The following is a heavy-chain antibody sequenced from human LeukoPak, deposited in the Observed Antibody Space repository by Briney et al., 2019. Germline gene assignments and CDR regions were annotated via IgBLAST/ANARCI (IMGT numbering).Heavy chain of an antibody. D-gene: IGHD3-9*01. Sequence: SETLSLTCTVSGGSISSYYWSWIRQPPGKGLEWIGRIYTSGSTNYNPSLKSRVTISVDTSKNQFSLKLTSVTAADTAVYYCARGNIYDILTGYVPGANWFDPWGQGTLVTVSS. CDR3: ARGNIYDILTGYVPGANWFDP. J-gene: IGHJ5*02. CDR1: GGSISSYY. CDR2: IYTSGST. V-gene: IGHV4-4*08.